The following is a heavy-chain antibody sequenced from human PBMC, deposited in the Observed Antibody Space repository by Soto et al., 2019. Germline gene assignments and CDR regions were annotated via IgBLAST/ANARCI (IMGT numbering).Heavy chain of an antibody. CDR3: AREANYYDSSGYYLLTYFDY. J-gene: IGHJ4*02. CDR2: IRSKTYGGTT. D-gene: IGHD3-22*01. CDR1: GFTFGDYA. Sequence: GGSLRLSCRASGFTFGDYAMSWFRQAPGKGLEWVGFIRSKTYGGTTEYAASVKGRFTISRDDSKSIAYLQMNSLKTEDTAVYYCAREANYYDSSGYYLLTYFDYWGQGTLVTVSS. V-gene: IGHV3-49*03.